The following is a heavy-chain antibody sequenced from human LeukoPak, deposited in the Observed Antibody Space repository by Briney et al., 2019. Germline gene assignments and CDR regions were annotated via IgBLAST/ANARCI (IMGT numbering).Heavy chain of an antibody. J-gene: IGHJ4*02. V-gene: IGHV1-69*13. CDR2: IIPIFGTA. Sequence: SVKVSCKASGGTFSSYAISWVRQAPGQGLEWMGGIIPIFGTANYAQKFQGRVTSTADESTSTAYMELSSLRSEDTAVYYCARGYSSGYKYFDYWGQGTLVTVSS. CDR3: ARGYSSGYKYFDY. CDR1: GGTFSSYA. D-gene: IGHD6-19*01.